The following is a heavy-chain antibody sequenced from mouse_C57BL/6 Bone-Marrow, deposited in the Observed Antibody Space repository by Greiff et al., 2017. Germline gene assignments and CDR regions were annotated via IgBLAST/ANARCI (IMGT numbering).Heavy chain of an antibody. CDR3: TREAVVAKGCFDY. CDR2: IDPETGGT. CDR1: GYTFTDYE. J-gene: IGHJ2*01. Sequence: VQLQQSGAELVRPGASVTLSCKASGYTFTDYEMHWVKQTPVHGLEWIGAIDPETGGTAYNQKFKGKAILTADKSSSTAYMELRSLTSEDSAVYYCTREAVVAKGCFDYWGQGATLTVSS. V-gene: IGHV1-15*01. D-gene: IGHD1-1*01.